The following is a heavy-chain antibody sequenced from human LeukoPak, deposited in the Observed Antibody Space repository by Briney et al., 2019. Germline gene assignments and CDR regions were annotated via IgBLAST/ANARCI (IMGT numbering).Heavy chain of an antibody. CDR1: GGSISSGGYY. CDR3: ARGNTIFGVVIDY. Sequence: SETLSLTCTVSGGSISSGGYYWSWIRQPPGKGLEWIGYIYYSGSTYYNPSLKSRVTISVDTSKNQFSLKLSSVTAADAAVYYCARGNTIFGVVIDYWGQGTLVTVSS. CDR2: IYYSGST. D-gene: IGHD3-3*01. V-gene: IGHV4-30-4*08. J-gene: IGHJ4*02.